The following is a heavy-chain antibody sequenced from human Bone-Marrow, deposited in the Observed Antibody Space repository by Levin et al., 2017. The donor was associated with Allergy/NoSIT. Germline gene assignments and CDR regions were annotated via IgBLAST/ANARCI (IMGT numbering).Heavy chain of an antibody. CDR1: GFTFSRYW. J-gene: IGHJ4*02. D-gene: IGHD5-12*01. Sequence: PGGSLRLSCAASGFTFSRYWMTWVRQAPGKGLEWLVNIKQDGSETYYLDSVEGRFTISRDNARNSLSLQMDRLRAEDTALYYCARGGGYDGGNFDLWGQGTLVTVSS. CDR3: ARGGGYDGGNFDL. CDR2: IKQDGSET. V-gene: IGHV3-7*03.